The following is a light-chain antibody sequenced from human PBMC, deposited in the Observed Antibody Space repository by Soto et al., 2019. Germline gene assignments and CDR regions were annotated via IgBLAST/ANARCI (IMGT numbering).Light chain of an antibody. J-gene: IGKJ1*01. V-gene: IGKV3-15*01. Sequence: IVMTQSPATLSLYPGERATLSCRASQSVSSNLAWYQQKPRQAPRLLIHGASTRAAGTTARFSGSGSGTEFILPISSLQYEESAVDYCQQYKSWPPRTFGQGTKVDIK. CDR2: GAS. CDR1: QSVSSN. CDR3: QQYKSWPPRT.